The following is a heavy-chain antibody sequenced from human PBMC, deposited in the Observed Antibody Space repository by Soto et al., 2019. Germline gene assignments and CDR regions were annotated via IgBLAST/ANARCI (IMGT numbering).Heavy chain of an antibody. CDR2: ILPVFRTP. J-gene: IGHJ6*02. CDR1: GGTFGDYG. D-gene: IGHD3-10*01. CDR3: ARDDGEGGMAV. Sequence: QMHLVQSGPEVRKPGSSVKVSCMASGGTFGDYGIDWVGQAPGHGLEWMGGILPVFRTPRNAQKFEGRVSLTVDEVTNTAFMELKRLRPEGTATYYCARDDGEGGMAVWGQGTTVIVSS. V-gene: IGHV1-69*01.